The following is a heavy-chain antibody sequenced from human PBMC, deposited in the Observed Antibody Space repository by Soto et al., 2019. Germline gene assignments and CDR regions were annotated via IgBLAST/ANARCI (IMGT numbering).Heavy chain of an antibody. Sequence: QVQLVESGGGVVQPGRSLRLSCAASGFTFSSYAMHWVRQAPGKGLEWVAVISYDGSNKYYADSVKGRFTISRDNSKNTLYLQMNSLRAEDTAVYYCVRDADYYDSSGEELPEYFQHWGQGTLVTVSS. D-gene: IGHD3-22*01. CDR2: ISYDGSNK. CDR1: GFTFSSYA. J-gene: IGHJ1*01. V-gene: IGHV3-30-3*01. CDR3: VRDADYYDSSGEELPEYFQH.